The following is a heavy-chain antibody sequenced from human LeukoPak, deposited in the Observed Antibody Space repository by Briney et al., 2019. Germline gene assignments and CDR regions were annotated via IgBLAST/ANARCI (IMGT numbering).Heavy chain of an antibody. CDR2: ISAYNGNT. CDR1: VYTLTSYG. V-gene: IGHV1-18*01. Sequence: ASVKVSCEASVYTLTSYGISGVRQAPGQGFEWMGWISAYNGNTNYAQKLQGRVTMTTDTSTSTAYMELRSLRSDDTAVYYCARDLGYYYYYYMDVWGKRTTVTVSS. CDR3: ARDLGYYYYYYMDV. J-gene: IGHJ6*03.